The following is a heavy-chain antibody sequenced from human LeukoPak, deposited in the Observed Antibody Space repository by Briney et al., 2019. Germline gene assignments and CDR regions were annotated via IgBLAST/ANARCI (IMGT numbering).Heavy chain of an antibody. CDR3: ARSSAKRDGYNHFDY. CDR2: ISSSSSYI. V-gene: IGHV3-21*01. CDR1: GFTFSSYS. J-gene: IGHJ4*02. D-gene: IGHD5-24*01. Sequence: GGSLRLSCAASGFTFSSYSMNWVRQAPGKGLEWVSSISSSSSYIYYADSVKGRFTISRDNAKNSLYLQMNSLRAEDTAVYYCARSSAKRDGYNHFDYWGQGTLVTVSS.